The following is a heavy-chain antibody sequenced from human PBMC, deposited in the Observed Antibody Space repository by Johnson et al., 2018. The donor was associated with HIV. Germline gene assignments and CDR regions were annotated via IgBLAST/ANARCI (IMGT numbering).Heavy chain of an antibody. CDR1: GFTFSSYW. D-gene: IGHD6-19*01. J-gene: IGHJ3*02. CDR3: AKDLRGIAGAIDAFDI. CDR2: KKQDGRER. V-gene: IGHV3-7*05. Sequence: VQLVESGGGVVQPGRSLRLSCAASGFTFSSYWMSWVRQAPGKGLEWVANKKQDGRERYYVDSVKGRFTISRDNSKSTVYLQMNSLGVEDTAVYYCAKDLRGIAGAIDAFDIWGQGTMVTVSS.